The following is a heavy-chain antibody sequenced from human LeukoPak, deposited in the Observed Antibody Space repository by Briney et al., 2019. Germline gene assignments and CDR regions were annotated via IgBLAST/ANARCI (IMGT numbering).Heavy chain of an antibody. CDR1: GFTFSNYG. CDR2: ISSSGSTI. J-gene: IGHJ4*02. CDR3: AREYSSTWYAGRGLFDY. Sequence: GGSLRLSCAASGFTFSNYGMNWVRQAPGKGLEWLSYISSSGSTINYADSVKGGVTISRDNAKNSLYLQMNSLRAEDTAIYYCAREYSSTWYAGRGLFDYWGQGTLVTVSS. V-gene: IGHV3-48*03. D-gene: IGHD6-13*01.